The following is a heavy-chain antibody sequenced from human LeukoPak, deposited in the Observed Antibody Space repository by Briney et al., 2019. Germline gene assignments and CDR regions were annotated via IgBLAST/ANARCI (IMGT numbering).Heavy chain of an antibody. V-gene: IGHV3-21*04. CDR1: GFTFSSYS. J-gene: IGHJ3*02. D-gene: IGHD2-21*02. CDR2: ISSSSSYI. CDR3: ARVGAYCGGDCYFDAFDI. Sequence: GGSLRLSCAASGFTFSSYSMNWVRQAPGKGLEWVSSISSSSSYIYYADSVKGRFTISRDNAKNSLYLQMNSLRADDTAVYYCARVGAYCGGDCYFDAFDIWGQGTMVTVSS.